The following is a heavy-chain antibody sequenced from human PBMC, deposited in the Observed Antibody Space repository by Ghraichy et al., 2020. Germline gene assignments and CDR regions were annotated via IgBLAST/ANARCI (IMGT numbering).Heavy chain of an antibody. V-gene: IGHV3-7*01. CDR3: ARVFMVRERGVISVAMDY. Sequence: GGSLRLSCAASGFTFSSNWMSWVRQAPGKGLEWVATIKTDGSEKYYVDSVKGRFTVSRDNAENSLYLQMNSLRGDDTAVYYCARVFMVRERGVISVAMDYWGQGTLV. D-gene: IGHD2-2*01. J-gene: IGHJ4*02. CDR2: IKTDGSEK. CDR1: GFTFSSNW.